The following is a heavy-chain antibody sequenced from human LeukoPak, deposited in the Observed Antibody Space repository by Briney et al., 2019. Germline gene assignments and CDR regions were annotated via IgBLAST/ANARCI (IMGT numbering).Heavy chain of an antibody. J-gene: IGHJ3*01. CDR3: ARVPAAPRLYMDV. CDR1: SGSVNSYY. V-gene: IGHV4-59*02. Sequence: SETLSLTCTVSSGSVNSYYWSWIRQPPGKGLEWIGYIYYSGSTNYNPSLKSRVTISVDTSKNQFSLKLSSVTAADTAVYYCARVPAAPRLYMDVWGQGTMVTVSS. CDR2: IYYSGST. D-gene: IGHD2-2*01.